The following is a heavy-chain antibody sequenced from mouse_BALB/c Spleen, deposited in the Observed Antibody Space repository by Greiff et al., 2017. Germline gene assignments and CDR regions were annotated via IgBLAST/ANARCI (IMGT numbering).Heavy chain of an antibody. CDR3: ARSRDYYGSSYEDWFAY. CDR1: GYSITSDYA. Sequence: EVKLLESGPGLVKPSQSLSLTCTVTGYSITSDYAWNWIRQFPGNKLEWMGYISYSGSTSYNPSLKSRISITRDTSKNQFFLQLNSVTTEDTATYYCARSRDYYGSSYEDWFAYWGQGTLVTVSA. CDR2: ISYSGST. D-gene: IGHD1-1*01. V-gene: IGHV3-2*02. J-gene: IGHJ3*01.